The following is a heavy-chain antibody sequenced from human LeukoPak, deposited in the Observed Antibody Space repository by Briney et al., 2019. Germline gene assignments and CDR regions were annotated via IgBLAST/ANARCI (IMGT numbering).Heavy chain of an antibody. CDR1: GFTFSSHW. CDR3: PREDYGLGNYPFDY. Sequence: GGSRRLSCAASGFTFSSHWMHWVRQAAGKGLVWVSRIDRHGTSTIDPDSVKGPSTVPRDNAKNTLYLQMNSLRDEATAVYYGPREDYGLGNYPFDYWGKGTRVTVSS. D-gene: IGHD3-10*01. V-gene: IGHV3-74*01. CDR2: IDRHGTST. J-gene: IGHJ4*02.